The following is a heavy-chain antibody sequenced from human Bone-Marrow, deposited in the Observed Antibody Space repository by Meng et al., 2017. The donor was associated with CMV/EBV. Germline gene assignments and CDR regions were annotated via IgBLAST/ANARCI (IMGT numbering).Heavy chain of an antibody. V-gene: IGHV4-59*01. Sequence: SETLSLTCTVSGGSISSYYWSWIRQPPGKGLEWIGYIYYSGSTNYNPSLKSRVTTSVDTSKNQFSLKLSSVTAADTAVYYCARMERGSKTIDYWGQGTLVTVSS. D-gene: IGHD2-2*01. J-gene: IGHJ4*02. CDR2: IYYSGST. CDR1: GGSISSYY. CDR3: ARMERGSKTIDY.